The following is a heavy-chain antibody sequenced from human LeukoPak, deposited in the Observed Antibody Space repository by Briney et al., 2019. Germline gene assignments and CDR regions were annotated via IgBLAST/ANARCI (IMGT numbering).Heavy chain of an antibody. CDR1: GFTFSDYS. CDR3: ARDDLPGY. CDR2: ISSSSYI. Sequence: PGGSLRLSCAASGFTFSDYSMTWVRQAPGKGLEWVSYISSSSYIYYADSVKGRFTISRDNAKNSLYLQMNSLRAEDTAVYYCARDDLPGYWGQGTLVTVSS. V-gene: IGHV3-21*01. J-gene: IGHJ4*02.